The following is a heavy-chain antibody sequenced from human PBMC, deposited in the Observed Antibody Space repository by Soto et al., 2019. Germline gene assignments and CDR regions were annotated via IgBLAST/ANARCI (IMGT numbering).Heavy chain of an antibody. J-gene: IGHJ3*02. D-gene: IGHD3-22*01. Sequence: GGSLRLSCTASGFMLSSYNMNWVRQAPGKGLEWIAYIDSNSRPIYYADSVKGRFTVSRDNAKNSLYLQMNSLRAEDTAVYYCARGDYYDNTGPFSDAFDIWGQGTMVTVSS. CDR3: ARGDYYDNTGPFSDAFDI. CDR2: IDSNSRPI. V-gene: IGHV3-48*04. CDR1: GFMLSSYN.